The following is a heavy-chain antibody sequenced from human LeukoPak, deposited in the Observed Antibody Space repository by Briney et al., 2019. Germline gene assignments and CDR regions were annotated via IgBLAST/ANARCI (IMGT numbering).Heavy chain of an antibody. V-gene: IGHV4-4*07. CDR3: AIGTGMTPISGYYSFVY. CDR2: VSDTGRA. Sequence: SETLSLTCTVSGGSITGYYWTWIRQPAGKGLEWIGRVSDTGRAYYNPSLERRVTISLDTSNNRFSLKVTSVTAADTAVYYCAIGTGMTPISGYYSFVYWGQGTLVSVSS. CDR1: GGSITGYY. D-gene: IGHD5-12*01. J-gene: IGHJ4*02.